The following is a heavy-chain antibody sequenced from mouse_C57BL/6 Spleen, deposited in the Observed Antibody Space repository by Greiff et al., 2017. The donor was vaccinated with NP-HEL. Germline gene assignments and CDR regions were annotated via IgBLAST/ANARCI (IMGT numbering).Heavy chain of an antibody. CDR1: GYSFTGYY. J-gene: IGHJ1*03. D-gene: IGHD6-2*01. Sequence: EVQLQESGPELVKPGASVKISCKASGYSFTGYYMNWVKQSPEKSLEWIGEINPSTGGTTYNQKFKAKATLTVDKSSSTAYMQLKSLTSEDSAVYYCARPSLTPLFKGYFDVWGTGTTVTVSS. CDR2: INPSTGGT. CDR3: ARPSLTPLFKGYFDV. V-gene: IGHV1-42*01.